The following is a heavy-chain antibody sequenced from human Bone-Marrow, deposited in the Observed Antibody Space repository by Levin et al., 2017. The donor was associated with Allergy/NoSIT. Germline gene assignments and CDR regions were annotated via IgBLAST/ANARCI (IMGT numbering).Heavy chain of an antibody. CDR3: ARNLRGSSAYDAFDI. CDR1: GFTFRDSW. V-gene: IGHV3-7*03. Sequence: LSLTCAAAGFTFRDSWMTWVRPTPGRGLEWVASIDQHGSQKYYVDSVKGRFTISRDNAKNSVDLQMNYLRDDDTAVYSCARNLRGSSAYDAFDIWGHGTMVTFSS. J-gene: IGHJ3*02. D-gene: IGHD5-12*01. CDR2: IDQHGSQK.